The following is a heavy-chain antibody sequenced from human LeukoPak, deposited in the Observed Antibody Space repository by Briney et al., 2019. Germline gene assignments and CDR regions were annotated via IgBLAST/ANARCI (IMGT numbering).Heavy chain of an antibody. D-gene: IGHD3-9*01. Sequence: PSETLSLTCAVYGGSFSGYYWSWIRQPPGKGLEWIGELNHSGSTNYNPSLKSRVTISVDTSKNQFSLKLSSVTAADTAVYYCARLRPINKNYDILTGWGRGYYYYYYMDVWGKGTTVTISS. CDR1: GGSFSGYY. CDR3: ARLRPINKNYDILTGWGRGYYYYYYMDV. V-gene: IGHV4-34*01. CDR2: LNHSGST. J-gene: IGHJ6*03.